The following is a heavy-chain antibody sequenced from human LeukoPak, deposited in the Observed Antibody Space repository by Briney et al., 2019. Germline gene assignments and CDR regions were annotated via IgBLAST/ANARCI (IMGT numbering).Heavy chain of an antibody. CDR3: ARTLYYYDSRQRGKKFDP. Sequence: SETLSLTCAVYGGSFSGYYWSWIRQPPGKGLEWIGEINHSGSTNYNPSLKSQVTISVDTSKNQFSLKLSSMTAADTAVYYCARTLYYYDSRQRGKKFDPWGQGTLVTVSS. V-gene: IGHV4-34*01. J-gene: IGHJ5*02. CDR2: INHSGST. D-gene: IGHD3-22*01. CDR1: GGSFSGYY.